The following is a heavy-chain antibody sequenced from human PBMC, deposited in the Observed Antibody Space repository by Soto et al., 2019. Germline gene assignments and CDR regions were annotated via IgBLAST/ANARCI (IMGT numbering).Heavy chain of an antibody. CDR1: GFTFSSYA. J-gene: IGHJ4*02. Sequence: GGSLRLSCAASGFTFSSYAMSWVRQAPGKGLEWVSAISGSGGSTYYADSVKGRFTISRDNSKNTLYLQMNSLRAEDTAVYYCAKDIRYCSSTSCYEYYFDYWGQGTLVTVSS. CDR3: AKDIRYCSSTSCYEYYFDY. V-gene: IGHV3-23*01. CDR2: ISGSGGST. D-gene: IGHD2-2*01.